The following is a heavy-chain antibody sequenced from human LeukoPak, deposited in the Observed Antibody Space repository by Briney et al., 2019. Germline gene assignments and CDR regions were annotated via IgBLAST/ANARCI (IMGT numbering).Heavy chain of an antibody. V-gene: IGHV3-7*01. CDR1: GFTFNSYW. CDR3: ARVVTLDY. D-gene: IGHD3-10*01. J-gene: IGHJ4*02. Sequence: GGSLRLSCAASGFTFNSYWMSWVRQAPGKGLEWVANIKQDGSEKYYVDSVKGRFTISRDNAKNSLYLQMNSLRAEDTAVYYCARVVTLDYWGQGTLVTVSS. CDR2: IKQDGSEK.